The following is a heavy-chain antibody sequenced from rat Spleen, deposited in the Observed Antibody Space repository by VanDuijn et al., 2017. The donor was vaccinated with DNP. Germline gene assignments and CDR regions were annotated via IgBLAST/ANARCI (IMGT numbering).Heavy chain of an antibody. Sequence: EVQLVESGGGLVQPGRSLKLSCAASGFTFSDYNMAWVRQAPKKGLEWVATISYDGSSTYYRDSVKGRFTISRDNAKSTLYLQMDSLRSEDTATYYCARANWELYFDYWGQGVMVTVSS. CDR2: ISYDGSST. CDR3: ARANWELYFDY. J-gene: IGHJ2*01. D-gene: IGHD5-1*01. CDR1: GFTFSDYN. V-gene: IGHV5-7*01.